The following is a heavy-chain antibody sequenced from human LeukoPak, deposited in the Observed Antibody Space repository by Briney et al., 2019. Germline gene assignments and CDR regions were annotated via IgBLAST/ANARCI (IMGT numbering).Heavy chain of an antibody. V-gene: IGHV3-23*01. CDR3: AKPISGGLAVTADWFHP. CDR2: INANSGTT. J-gene: IGHJ5*01. Sequence: GGSLRLSCTASGFAFSVYAMSWLRQPPGKGLEWVSTINANSGTTSYAASVRGRFTISRDNSKNTLYPQLSTLRADDTATYYCAKPISGGLAVTADWFHPWGQGTLVVVSS. D-gene: IGHD6-19*01. CDR1: GFAFSVYA.